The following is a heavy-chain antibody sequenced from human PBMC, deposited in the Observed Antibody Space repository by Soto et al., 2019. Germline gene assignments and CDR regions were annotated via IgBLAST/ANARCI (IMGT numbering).Heavy chain of an antibody. CDR1: GGTFSSYA. CDR3: ARDGEVVPAAPLDYYGMDV. Sequence: QVQLVQSGAEGKKPGSSVKVSCKASGGTFSSYAISWVRQAPGQGLEWMGGIIPIFGTANYAQKFQGRVTITADKSTSTAYMELSSLRSEDTAVYYCARDGEVVPAAPLDYYGMDVWGQGTTVTVSS. V-gene: IGHV1-69*06. CDR2: IIPIFGTA. D-gene: IGHD2-2*01. J-gene: IGHJ6*02.